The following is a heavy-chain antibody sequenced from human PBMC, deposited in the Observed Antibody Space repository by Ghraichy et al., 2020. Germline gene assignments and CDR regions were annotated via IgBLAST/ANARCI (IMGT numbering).Heavy chain of an antibody. CDR3: ATPESGSYLIDY. J-gene: IGHJ4*02. CDR1: GGSISSSSYY. CDR2: IYYSGST. V-gene: IGHV4-39*01. D-gene: IGHD1-26*01. Sequence: SETLSLTCTVSGGSISSSSYYWGWIRQPPGKGLEWIGSIYYSGSTYYNPSLKSRVTISVDTSKNQFSLKLSSVTAADTAVYYCATPESGSYLIDYWGQGTLVTVSS.